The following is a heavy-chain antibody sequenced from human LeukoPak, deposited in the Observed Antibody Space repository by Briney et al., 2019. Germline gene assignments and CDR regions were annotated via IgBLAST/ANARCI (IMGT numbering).Heavy chain of an antibody. J-gene: IGHJ5*01. D-gene: IGHD3-16*02. Sequence: GGSLRLSCAASGFTFSSYAMSWVRQAPGKGLELVSAISGSGGSTYYADSVKGRFTISRDNAKNSLYLQMYSLRAEDTAVYYCARGFELITFGGAIGKLNWFDSWGQGTLVTVSS. CDR1: GFTFSSYA. V-gene: IGHV3-23*01. CDR3: ARGFELITFGGAIGKLNWFDS. CDR2: ISGSGGST.